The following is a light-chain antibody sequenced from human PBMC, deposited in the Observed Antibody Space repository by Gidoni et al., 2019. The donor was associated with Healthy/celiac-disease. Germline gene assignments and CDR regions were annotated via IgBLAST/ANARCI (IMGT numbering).Light chain of an antibody. J-gene: IGKJ4*01. CDR2: DAS. V-gene: IGKV3-11*01. Sequence: EIVLTQSPATLSLSPGERPNLSCRASPSVSSYLAWYQQKPGQAPRLLIYDASNRATGIPARFSGSGSGTDFTLTISSLEPEDFAVYYCQQRSNWPPAFGGGTKVEIK. CDR3: QQRSNWPPA. CDR1: PSVSSY.